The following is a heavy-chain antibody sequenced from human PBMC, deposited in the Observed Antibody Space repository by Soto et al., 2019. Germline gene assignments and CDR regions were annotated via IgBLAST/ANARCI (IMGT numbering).Heavy chain of an antibody. D-gene: IGHD6-13*01. CDR3: ARKPSSSWYGGYYFDY. Sequence: GGSLRLSCAASGFTFSTYAMNWVRQAPGKGLEWVSGMSGSGGSTYNADSVKGRFTISRDNSKKTLYLQMNSLRVEDTAVYYCARKPSSSWYGGYYFDYWGQGILVTVAS. J-gene: IGHJ4*02. V-gene: IGHV3-23*01. CDR2: MSGSGGST. CDR1: GFTFSTYA.